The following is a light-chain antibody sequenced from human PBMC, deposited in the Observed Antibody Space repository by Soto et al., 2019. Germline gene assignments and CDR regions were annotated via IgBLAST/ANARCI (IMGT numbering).Light chain of an antibody. V-gene: IGKV1-17*03. CDR2: GAS. Sequence: DIQMTQSPPAMSASVGDRVTITCRASLGISDHLAWFQQKPGKVPKRLIYGASSLQSGVPSRCSGSGFGTEFTLTISNLQPEDFATYYCLQHKTYPWTFGQGTKVEIK. CDR3: LQHKTYPWT. J-gene: IGKJ1*01. CDR1: LGISDH.